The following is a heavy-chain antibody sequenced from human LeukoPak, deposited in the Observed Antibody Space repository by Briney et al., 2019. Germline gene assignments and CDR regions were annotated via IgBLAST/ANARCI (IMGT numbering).Heavy chain of an antibody. D-gene: IGHD1-26*01. CDR3: ARTNSGSYSLNFDY. J-gene: IGHJ4*02. CDR2: INTGNGNT. Sequence: ASVKVSCKASGYTFTSYAMHWVRQAPGQRLECMGWINTGNGNTKYSQKFQGRVTITRDTSASTAYMELSSLRPEDTAVYYCARTNSGSYSLNFDYWGQGTLVTVSS. V-gene: IGHV1-3*04. CDR1: GYTFTSYA.